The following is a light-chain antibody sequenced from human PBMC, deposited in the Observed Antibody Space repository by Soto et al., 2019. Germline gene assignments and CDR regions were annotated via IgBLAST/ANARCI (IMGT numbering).Light chain of an antibody. J-gene: IGKJ1*01. CDR3: QHSNSYSEA. V-gene: IGKV1-5*03. CDR1: QTISSW. Sequence: DIQMTQSPSTLSGSVGDRVTITCRASQTISSWLAWYQQKPGKAPKLLIYKASTLKSGVPSRFSGSGSGTEFSLTSSSVQPDDFATYYCQHSNSYSEAFGQGTKVELK. CDR2: KAS.